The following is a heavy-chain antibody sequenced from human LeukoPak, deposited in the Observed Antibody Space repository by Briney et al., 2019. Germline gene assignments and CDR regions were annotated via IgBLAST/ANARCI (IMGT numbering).Heavy chain of an antibody. D-gene: IGHD2-2*01. V-gene: IGHV1-18*01. J-gene: IGHJ3*02. CDR2: ISAYNGNT. Sequence: ASVKVSCKASGYTFTSYGISWVRQAPGQGLEWMGWISAYNGNTNYAQKLQGRVTMTTDTSTSTAYMELRSLRSDDTAVYYGARGRRYCSSTSCWSDAFDIWGQGTMVTVSS. CDR3: ARGRRYCSSTSCWSDAFDI. CDR1: GYTFTSYG.